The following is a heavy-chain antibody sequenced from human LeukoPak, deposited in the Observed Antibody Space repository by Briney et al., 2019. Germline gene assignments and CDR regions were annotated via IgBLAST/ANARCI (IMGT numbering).Heavy chain of an antibody. CDR1: GYTFTGYY. J-gene: IGHJ4*02. CDR3: ARDKVGGYSYGYNDY. Sequence: GASVKVSCKASGYTFTGYYMHWVRQAPGQGLAWMGWINPNSGGTNYAQKFQGRVTMTRDTSISTAYMELSRLRSDDTAVYYCARDKVGGYSYGYNDYWGQGTLVTVSS. D-gene: IGHD5-18*01. CDR2: INPNSGGT. V-gene: IGHV1-2*02.